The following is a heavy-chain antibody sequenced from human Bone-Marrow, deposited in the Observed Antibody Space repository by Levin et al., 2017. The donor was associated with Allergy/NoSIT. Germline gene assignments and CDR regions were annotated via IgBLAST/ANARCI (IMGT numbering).Heavy chain of an antibody. CDR1: GFIFNDYA. CDR3: AKDKTEGFSYFFDS. J-gene: IGHJ4*02. V-gene: IGHV3-9*01. CDR2: INWSGGAV. Sequence: GGSLRLSCATSGFIFNDYAMHWVRQVPGKALEWVSGINWSGGAVLYADSVKGRFTISRDKAKNSVYLQMNSLRVDDTAFYFCAKDKTEGFSYFFDSWGQGIKVTVSS.